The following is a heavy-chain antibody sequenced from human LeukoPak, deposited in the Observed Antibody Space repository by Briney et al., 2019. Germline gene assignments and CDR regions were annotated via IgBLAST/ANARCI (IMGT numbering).Heavy chain of an antibody. J-gene: IGHJ4*02. CDR2: IDSSSSSYI. D-gene: IGHD6-13*01. CDR1: GFTFSSYA. Sequence: PGGSLRLSCAASGFTFSSYAMNWVRQAPGKGLEWVSFIDSSSSSYIYYADSVKGRFTISRDNAKNSLYLQMNSLRAEDTAVYYCARSFLSIAAAATDYWGQGTLVTVSS. CDR3: ARSFLSIAAAATDY. V-gene: IGHV3-21*01.